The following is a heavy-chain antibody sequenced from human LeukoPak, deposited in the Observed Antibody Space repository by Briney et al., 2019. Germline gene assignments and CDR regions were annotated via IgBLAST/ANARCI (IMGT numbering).Heavy chain of an antibody. CDR2: ISSSSSYI. V-gene: IGHV3-21*01. Sequence: GGSLRLSCAASGFTFSSYSMNWVRQAPGKGLEWVSSISSSSSYIYYADSVKGRFTISRDNAKNSLYLQMNSLRAEDTAVYYCARDSSYYDILTGPGGYMDVWGKGTTVTISS. CDR1: GFTFSSYS. D-gene: IGHD3-9*01. CDR3: ARDSSYYDILTGPGGYMDV. J-gene: IGHJ6*03.